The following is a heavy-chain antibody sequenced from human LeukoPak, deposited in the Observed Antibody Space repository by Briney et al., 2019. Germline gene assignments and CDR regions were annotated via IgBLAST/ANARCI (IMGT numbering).Heavy chain of an antibody. J-gene: IGHJ4*02. CDR1: GFTFSSFG. CDR3: TTHLGVVVTAIADY. V-gene: IGHV3-7*03. Sequence: PGGSLRLSCAASGFTFSSFGMSWVRQAPGKGLEWVANIKQDGSEKYYVDSVKGRFTISRDNAKNSLYLQMNSLKTEDTAVYYCTTHLGVVVTAIADYWGQGTLVTVSS. D-gene: IGHD2-21*02. CDR2: IKQDGSEK.